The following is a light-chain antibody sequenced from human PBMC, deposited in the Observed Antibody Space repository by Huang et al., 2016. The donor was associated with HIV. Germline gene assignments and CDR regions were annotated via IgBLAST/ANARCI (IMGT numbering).Light chain of an antibody. CDR1: QNIGDN. V-gene: IGKV3-15*01. Sequence: EIVMTQSPATLSVSPGERATLSCRASQNIGDNLTWYKHKPGQAPRLLIYGASTRATGIPPRFSGSGSGTEFTLTIGGLESDDFAVYYCQQFNNWPPRFTFGPGTTVDVK. J-gene: IGKJ3*01. CDR2: GAS. CDR3: QQFNNWPPRFT.